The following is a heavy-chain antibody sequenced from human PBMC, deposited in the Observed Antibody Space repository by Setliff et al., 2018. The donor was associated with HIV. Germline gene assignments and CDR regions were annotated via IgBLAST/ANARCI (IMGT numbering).Heavy chain of an antibody. CDR3: ARSVPRYCSGGSCYPPLFDY. CDR1: GASFSGYF. CDR2: INHAGST. J-gene: IGHJ4*02. D-gene: IGHD2-15*01. Sequence: SETLSLTCTLYGASFSGYFWSWIRQPPGKGLEWIGEINHAGSTNFNPSLKGRVTISVDMSKRQFSLHLTSVTAADTAVYYCARSVPRYCSGGSCYPPLFDYWGQGTLVTVS. V-gene: IGHV4-34*01.